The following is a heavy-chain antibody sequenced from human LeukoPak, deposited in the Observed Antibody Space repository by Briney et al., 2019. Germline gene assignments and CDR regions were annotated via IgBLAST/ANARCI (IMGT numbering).Heavy chain of an antibody. D-gene: IGHD3-16*02. Sequence: SETLSLTCTVSGGSITFGSYYWTWIRPPAGKGLERIGRIYTSGRTFYNPSLNSRVTISMDTSMNQFSLRLSSVTAADTAVYYCARARVIPASFDDWGQGALVTVSS. CDR2: IYTSGRT. CDR1: GGSITFGSYY. J-gene: IGHJ4*02. V-gene: IGHV4-61*02. CDR3: ARARVIPASFDD.